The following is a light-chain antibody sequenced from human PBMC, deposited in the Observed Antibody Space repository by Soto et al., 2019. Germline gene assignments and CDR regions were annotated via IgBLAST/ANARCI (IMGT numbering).Light chain of an antibody. CDR1: QSISNR. J-gene: IGKJ1*01. CDR3: QQYSDWTWT. V-gene: IGKV3-15*01. CDR2: GAS. Sequence: EIMMTQSPGTLSVSPGERATLSCRASQSISNRLAWYQQKPGQTPRLLIYGASTRATDIPTRFSGGGSGTAFTLALSSLQSDDLSDYYAQQYSDWTWTFGQGTKVELK.